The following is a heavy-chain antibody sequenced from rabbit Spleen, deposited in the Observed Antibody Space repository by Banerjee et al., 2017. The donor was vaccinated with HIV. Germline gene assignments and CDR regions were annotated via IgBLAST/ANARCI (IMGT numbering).Heavy chain of an antibody. V-gene: IGHV1S40*01. D-gene: IGHD6-1*01. Sequence: QSLEESGGGLVQPGGSLKVSCTASGFSFSAGYDSCWVRQAPGKGLEWIACNDGGSADSTYYATWAKGRLTISKTSSTTVTLQMTSLTAADTATYFCARGVSFGAYVYVPYFDLWGQGTLVTVS. CDR1: GFSFSAGYD. CDR3: ARGVSFGAYVYVPYFDL. J-gene: IGHJ4*01. CDR2: NDGGSADST.